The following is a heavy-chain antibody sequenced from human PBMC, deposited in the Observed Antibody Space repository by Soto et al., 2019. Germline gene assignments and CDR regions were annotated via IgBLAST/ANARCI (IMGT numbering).Heavy chain of an antibody. CDR1: GGSISSYY. V-gene: IGHV4-59*01. D-gene: IGHD3-3*01. CDR2: IYYSGST. Sequence: SETLSLTCTVSGGSISSYYWSWIRQPPGKGLEWIGYIYYSGSTNYNPSLKSRVTISVDTSKNQFSLKLSSVTAADTAVYYCARVGLTIFGVVIIPVYMDVWGKGTTVTAP. CDR3: ARVGLTIFGVVIIPVYMDV. J-gene: IGHJ6*03.